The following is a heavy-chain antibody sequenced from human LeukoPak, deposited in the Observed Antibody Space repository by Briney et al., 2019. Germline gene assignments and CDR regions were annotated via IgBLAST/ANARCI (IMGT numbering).Heavy chain of an antibody. V-gene: IGHV5-51*01. CDR3: ARQPGAGWFDP. CDR1: GYRFNTYW. J-gene: IGHJ5*02. D-gene: IGHD3-10*01. Sequence: GESLKISCEGSGYRFNTYWIGWARQMPGKGLEWMAIINPGDSDTRYSPSFQGQVTISADKSISTVYLQWGSLKASGTAMYYCARQPGAGWFDPWGQGTLVTVSS. CDR2: INPGDSDT.